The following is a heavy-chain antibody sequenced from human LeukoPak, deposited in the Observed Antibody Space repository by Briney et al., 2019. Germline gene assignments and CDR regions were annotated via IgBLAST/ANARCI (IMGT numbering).Heavy chain of an antibody. CDR2: IYYSGST. CDR3: ARMWFGHYGFDY. J-gene: IGHJ4*02. Sequence: PSETLSLTCTVSGGSISSSSYYWGWIRQPPGKGLEWIGSIYYSGSTYYNPSLKSRVTISVDTSKNQFSLKLSSVTAADTAVYYCARMWFGHYGFDYWGQGTLVTVSS. V-gene: IGHV4-39*01. D-gene: IGHD3-10*01. CDR1: GGSISSSSYY.